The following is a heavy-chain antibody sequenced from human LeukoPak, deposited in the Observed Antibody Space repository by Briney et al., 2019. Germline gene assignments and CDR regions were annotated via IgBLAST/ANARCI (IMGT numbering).Heavy chain of an antibody. J-gene: IGHJ6*02. CDR1: GFTFSSYS. CDR2: ISSSSSYI. Sequence: GGSLRLSCAASGFTFSSYSMNWVRQAPGKGLEWVSSISSSSSYIYYADSVKGRFTISRDNAKNSLYLQMNSLRAEDTAVYYCARGPATLGHMDVWGQGTTVTVS. D-gene: IGHD2-15*01. CDR3: ARGPATLGHMDV. V-gene: IGHV3-21*01.